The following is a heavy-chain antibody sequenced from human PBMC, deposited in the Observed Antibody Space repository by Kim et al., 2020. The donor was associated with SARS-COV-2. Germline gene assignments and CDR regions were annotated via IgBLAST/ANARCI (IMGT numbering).Heavy chain of an antibody. CDR2: IYTSGST. J-gene: IGHJ5*02. Sequence: SETLSLTCTVSGGSISSGSYYWSWIRQPAGKGLEWIGRIYTSGSTNYNPSLKSRVTISVDTSKNQFSLKLSSVTAADTAVYYCVGMVRGDPQRFDPWGQGTLVTVSS. CDR3: VGMVRGDPQRFDP. V-gene: IGHV4-61*02. D-gene: IGHD3-10*01. CDR1: GGSISSGSYY.